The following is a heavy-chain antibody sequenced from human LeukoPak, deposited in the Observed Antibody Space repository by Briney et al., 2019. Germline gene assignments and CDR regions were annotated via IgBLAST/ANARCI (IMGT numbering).Heavy chain of an antibody. CDR2: IYHSGST. V-gene: IGHV4-38-2*02. CDR3: ARGDLVVVVAATDHYFED. D-gene: IGHD2-15*01. CDR1: SYSISSGYY. J-gene: IGHJ4*02. Sequence: TSETLSLTCTVSSYSISSGYYWGWIRQPPGKGLEWIGTIYHSGSTYYNPSLKSRVTISLDTSKNQFSLKLRSVTAADTAMYYCARGDLVVVVAATDHYFEDWGQGTLVTVSS.